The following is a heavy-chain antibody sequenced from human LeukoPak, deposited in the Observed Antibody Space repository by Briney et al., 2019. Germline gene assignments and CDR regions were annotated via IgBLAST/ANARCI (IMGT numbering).Heavy chain of an antibody. CDR2: ISWNSGSI. CDR3: AKGPSYYFDY. Sequence: GGSLRLSCAASGFTFDDYAMHWVRQAPGKGLEWVSGISWNSGSIGYADSVKGRFTISRDNAKSSLYLQMNSLRAEDTALYYCAKGPSYYFDYWGQGTLVTVSS. V-gene: IGHV3-9*01. CDR1: GFTFDDYA. J-gene: IGHJ4*02.